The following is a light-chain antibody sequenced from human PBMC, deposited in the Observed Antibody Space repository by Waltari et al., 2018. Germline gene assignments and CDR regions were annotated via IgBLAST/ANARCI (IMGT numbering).Light chain of an antibody. CDR3: YSSDSTGLRV. J-gene: IGLJ1*01. V-gene: IGLV3-10*01. CDR1: ELPRKY. Sequence: SYELTQTPSVSVSPGQTARITCSGHELPRKYAYWFQQKSGQAPRLVIYEDTKRPSGIPERVSGSSSGTVATLTITGAQVDDEADCYCYSSDSTGLRVFGGGTTVVVL. CDR2: EDT.